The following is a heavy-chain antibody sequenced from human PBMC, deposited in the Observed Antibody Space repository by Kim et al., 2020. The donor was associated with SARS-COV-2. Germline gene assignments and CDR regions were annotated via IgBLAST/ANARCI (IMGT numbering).Heavy chain of an antibody. D-gene: IGHD6-13*01. V-gene: IGHV1-69*01. J-gene: IGHJ4*02. Sequence: KFPGRVTITADESTSTAYMELSSLRSEDTAVYYCARSPIRAAAPLYYFDYWGQGTLVTVSS. CDR3: ARSPIRAAAPLYYFDY.